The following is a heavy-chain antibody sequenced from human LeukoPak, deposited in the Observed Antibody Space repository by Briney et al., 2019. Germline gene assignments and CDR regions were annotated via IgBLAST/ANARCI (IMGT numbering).Heavy chain of an antibody. V-gene: IGHV4-38-2*01. CDR2: IYHSGGT. CDR1: AYSISSGYY. J-gene: IGHJ4*02. D-gene: IGHD2-21*01. Sequence: SETLSLTCAVSAYSISSGYYWGWIRQPPGKGLEWIASIYHSGGTYYNPSLKSRVNISVDTSKNQFSLKLSSVTAADTAVYYCARQSAYPFDYWGQGTLVTVSS. CDR3: ARQSAYPFDY.